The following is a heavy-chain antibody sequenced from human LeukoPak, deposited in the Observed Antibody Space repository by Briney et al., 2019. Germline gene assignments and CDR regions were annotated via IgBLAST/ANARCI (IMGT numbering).Heavy chain of an antibody. CDR3: ARVGYYDFWSGYWDSVPGSLYFDY. D-gene: IGHD3-3*01. V-gene: IGHV7-4-1*02. Sequence: GASVKVSCKASGYTFTSYAMNWVRQAPGQGLEWMGWINTNTGNPTYAQGFTGRFVFSLDTSVSTAYLQISSLKAEDTAVYYCARVGYYDFWSGYWDSVPGSLYFDYWGQGTLVTVSS. CDR1: GYTFTSYA. J-gene: IGHJ4*02. CDR2: INTNTGNP.